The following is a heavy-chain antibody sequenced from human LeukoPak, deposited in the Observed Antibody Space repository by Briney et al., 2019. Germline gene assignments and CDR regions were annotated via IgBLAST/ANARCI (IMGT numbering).Heavy chain of an antibody. Sequence: GGSLRLSCAASGFSLRSFGMQWVRQAPGKGLEWLAFILFHASKTFYASSANGRFTISRDNSNNTLHLLITRLRAEHTAIYYCAKDWGLSSSYYFDSWGQGTQVAVSS. CDR1: GFSLRSFG. J-gene: IGHJ4*02. CDR3: AKDWGLSSSYYFDS. CDR2: ILFHASKT. D-gene: IGHD7-27*01. V-gene: IGHV3-30*02.